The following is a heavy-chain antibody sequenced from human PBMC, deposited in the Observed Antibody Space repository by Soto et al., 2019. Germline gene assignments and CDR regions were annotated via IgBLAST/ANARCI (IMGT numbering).Heavy chain of an antibody. CDR2: VYYSGNT. J-gene: IGHJ5*02. D-gene: IGHD2-21*01. Sequence: PSETLSLTCTVSGGSLSSYYWTWIRQPPGKGLEWIGYVYYSGNTNYNPSLKSRVTISVDTSKNQFSLKVGSVTAADTAVYYCARRAVVAVTGSLDNWLDPWGQGILVTVSS. CDR1: GGSLSSYY. V-gene: IGHV4-59*01. CDR3: ARRAVVAVTGSLDNWLDP.